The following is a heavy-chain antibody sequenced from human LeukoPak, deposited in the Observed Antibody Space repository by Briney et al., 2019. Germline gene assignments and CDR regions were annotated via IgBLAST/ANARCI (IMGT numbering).Heavy chain of an antibody. Sequence: GGSLRLSCAASGFTFSNYYMSWIRQAPGKGLEWVSAISGSGGSTYYADSVKGRFTISRDNSKNTLYLQMNSLRAEDTAVYYCAKVRLFVVVAANDYWGQGTLVTVSS. V-gene: IGHV3-23*01. CDR1: GFTFSNYY. CDR3: AKVRLFVVVAANDY. J-gene: IGHJ4*02. D-gene: IGHD2-15*01. CDR2: ISGSGGST.